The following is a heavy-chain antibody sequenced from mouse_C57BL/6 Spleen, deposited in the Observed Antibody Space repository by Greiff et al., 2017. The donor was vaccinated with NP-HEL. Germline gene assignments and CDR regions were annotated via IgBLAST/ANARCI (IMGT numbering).Heavy chain of an antibody. CDR1: GYTFTSYG. CDR3: AREDYYYGTKSPYYFDY. J-gene: IGHJ2*01. V-gene: IGHV1-58*01. CDR2: IYIGNGYT. D-gene: IGHD1-1*01. Sequence: LKESGAELVRPGSSVKMSCKTSGYTFTSYGINWVKQRPGQGLEWIGYIYIGNGYTEYNEKFKGKATLTSDTSSSTAYMQLSSLTSEDSAIYFCAREDYYYGTKSPYYFDYWGQGTTLTVSS.